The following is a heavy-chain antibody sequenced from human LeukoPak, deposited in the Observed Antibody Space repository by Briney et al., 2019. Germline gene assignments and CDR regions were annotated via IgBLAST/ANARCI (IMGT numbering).Heavy chain of an antibody. CDR1: GFTFGSYA. CDR2: ISGSGDST. CDR3: AKEPRYSSSNYYYYYMDV. D-gene: IGHD6-19*01. V-gene: IGHV3-23*01. Sequence: PGGSLRLSCAASGFTFGSYAMTWVRQAPGKGLEWVSGISGSGDSTYSADSVKRRITISRDNSKKTLYLQMNSLSAENTAVYYCAKEPRYSSSNYYYYYMDVWGKGTTVTVPS. J-gene: IGHJ6*03.